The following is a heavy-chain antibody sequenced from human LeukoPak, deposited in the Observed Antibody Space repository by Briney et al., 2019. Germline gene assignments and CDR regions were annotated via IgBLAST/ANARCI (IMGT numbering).Heavy chain of an antibody. CDR1: GFTFSSFG. D-gene: IGHD1-1*01. CDR2: ISYDGSNK. CDR3: AKDRRRNGFDY. J-gene: IGHJ4*02. Sequence: HAGGSLRLSCAASGFTFSSFGMHWVRQAPGKGLEWVAVISYDGSNKYYADSVKGRFTISRDNSKNTLYLQMNSLRAEDTAVYYCAKDRRRNGFDYWGQGTLVTVSS. V-gene: IGHV3-30*18.